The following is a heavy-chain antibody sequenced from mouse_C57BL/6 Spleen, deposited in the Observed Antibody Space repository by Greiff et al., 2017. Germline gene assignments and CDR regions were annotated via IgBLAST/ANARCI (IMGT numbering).Heavy chain of an antibody. D-gene: IGHD2-2*01. CDR3: ARNGYDYYAIDY. CDR1: GFNINNTY. J-gene: IGHJ4*01. V-gene: IGHV14-3*01. Sequence: VQLQQSVAELVRPGASVKLSCKASGFNINNTYMHWVKQRPEQGLEWIGRIDPTNGNTKYAPKFKGKATITADKSSNTAYMQLRSLTSADTSIYDCARNGYDYYAIDYWGQGTSVTVSS. CDR2: IDPTNGNT.